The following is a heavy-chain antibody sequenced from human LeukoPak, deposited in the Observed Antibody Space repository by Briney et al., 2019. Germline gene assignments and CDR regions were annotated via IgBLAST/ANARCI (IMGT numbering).Heavy chain of an antibody. V-gene: IGHV3-30*09. D-gene: IGHD4-11*01. J-gene: IGHJ4*02. CDR2: EGTGR. Sequence: EGTGRYFPGSVEGRIAISRDDSKKSVFLQMSNLRPEDTGVYFCATVTKVDFDYWGQGTLVTVSS. CDR3: ATVTKVDFDY.